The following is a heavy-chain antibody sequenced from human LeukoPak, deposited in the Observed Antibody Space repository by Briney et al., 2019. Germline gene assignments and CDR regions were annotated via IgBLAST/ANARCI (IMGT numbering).Heavy chain of an antibody. CDR1: GFTFNNYW. CDR2: LRTDGSRT. Sequence: GGSLRLSCTASGFTFNNYWMHWVRQAPGKGLEWVSRLRTDGSRTQYADSVKGRFTISRDNTKNTVYLQMNSLRDEDTAVYYCSRDHPGSNSLDYWGQGTLVTVSS. J-gene: IGHJ4*02. D-gene: IGHD4-11*01. CDR3: SRDHPGSNSLDY. V-gene: IGHV3-74*03.